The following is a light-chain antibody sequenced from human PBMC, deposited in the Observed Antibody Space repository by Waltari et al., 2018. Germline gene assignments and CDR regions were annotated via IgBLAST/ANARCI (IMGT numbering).Light chain of an antibody. Sequence: SYELTQPHSVSVSPGQTATITCSGDALPKNYAYWYQQNSGRAPVLVIYEDSKRPPGIPERFSGSSSETMATLTISGAQVEDGRDYYCYSTDSSGMGVFGGGTKLTVL. CDR1: ALPKNY. V-gene: IGLV3-10*01. CDR3: YSTDSSGMGV. J-gene: IGLJ3*02. CDR2: EDS.